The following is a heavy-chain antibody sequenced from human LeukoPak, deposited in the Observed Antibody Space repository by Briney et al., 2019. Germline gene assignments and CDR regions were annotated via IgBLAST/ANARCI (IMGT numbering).Heavy chain of an antibody. CDR2: ICTAGDT. V-gene: IGHV3-13*01. CDR1: GFTFSSYD. CDR3: ARAALAYDSSRYYLRDDSFDI. Sequence: GGSLRLSCAASGFTFSSYDMDWVRQAPGKGLEWVSAICTAGDTYYPGSVTGRFTISRENANTSSYLQLNSLRAGDTAVYYCARAALAYDSSRYYLRDDSFDIWGQGTMVTVSS. J-gene: IGHJ3*02. D-gene: IGHD3-22*01.